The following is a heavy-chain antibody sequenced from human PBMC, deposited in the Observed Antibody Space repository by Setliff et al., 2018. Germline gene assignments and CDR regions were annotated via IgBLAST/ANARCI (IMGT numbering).Heavy chain of an antibody. CDR3: IMNMVRPVTGLDC. CDR1: GYTFTSNH. D-gene: IGHD2-8*01. CDR2: INPSGGST. Sequence: VASVKVSCKASGYTFTSNHVHWGRQAPGQGLEWMGTINPSGGSTIYAPDFQGRVTMTWDTSTNIAYMELSGLRYADSAIYYCIMNMVRPVTGLDCWGPGTLVTVS. J-gene: IGHJ4*02. V-gene: IGHV1-46*01.